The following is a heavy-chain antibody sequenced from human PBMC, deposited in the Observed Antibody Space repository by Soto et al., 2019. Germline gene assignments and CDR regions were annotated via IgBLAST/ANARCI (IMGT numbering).Heavy chain of an antibody. CDR3: ARATESHYFDY. V-gene: IGHV4-31*01. J-gene: IGHJ4*02. CDR1: GASITSSGYY. CDR2: IYYRGTT. Sequence: QVQLQESGPGLVKPSQTLSLTCTLSGASITSSGYYWSWIRLHPGEGLEWIGYIYYRGTTYYNPSLKRPVTLSTDTSKKEFSLPLTSVTAAATAVYYCARATESHYFDYWGRGILVTVTS.